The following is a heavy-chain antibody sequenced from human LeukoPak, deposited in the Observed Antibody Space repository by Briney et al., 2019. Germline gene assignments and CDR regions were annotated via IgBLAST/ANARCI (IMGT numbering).Heavy chain of an antibody. CDR3: ARVFRFSHFDY. V-gene: IGHV4-39*07. J-gene: IGHJ4*02. D-gene: IGHD3-3*01. CDR2: IFYSGST. CDR1: GDSINSSNSY. Sequence: PSETPSLTCTVSGDSINSSNSYWGWVRQPPGKGLEWIATIFYSGSTFYNPSLKSRVTISLDTSKTQFSLRLRSVTAADTAVYYCARVFRFSHFDYWGQGTLVTVSS.